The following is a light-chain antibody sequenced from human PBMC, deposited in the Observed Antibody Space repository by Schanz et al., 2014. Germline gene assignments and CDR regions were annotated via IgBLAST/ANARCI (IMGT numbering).Light chain of an antibody. J-gene: IGLJ2*01. V-gene: IGLV2-8*01. CDR1: SSDVGAYNY. CDR2: EVS. Sequence: QSALTQPPSASGSPGQSVTISCTGTSSDVGAYNYVSWYQQHPGKAPKLMIYEVSKRPSGVPDRFSGSKSGNTASLTISGLQAEDEADYYCCSYAGTYSVVFGGGTKLIVL. CDR3: CSYAGTYSVV.